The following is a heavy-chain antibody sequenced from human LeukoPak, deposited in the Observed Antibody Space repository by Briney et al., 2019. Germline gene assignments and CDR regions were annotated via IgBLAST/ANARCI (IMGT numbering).Heavy chain of an antibody. CDR1: GFTLSSYE. D-gene: IGHD3-10*02. Sequence: RSGGSLRLSCAASGFTLSSYEMSWVRQAAGKGLEWVSYISSSGSTIYYADSVKGRFTISRDNAKNSLYLQMNSLRAEDTAVYYCAELGITMIGGVWGKGTTVTISS. J-gene: IGHJ6*04. CDR3: AELGITMIGGV. V-gene: IGHV3-48*03. CDR2: ISSSGSTI.